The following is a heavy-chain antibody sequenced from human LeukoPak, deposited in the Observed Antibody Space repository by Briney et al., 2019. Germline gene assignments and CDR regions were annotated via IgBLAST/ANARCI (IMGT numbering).Heavy chain of an antibody. D-gene: IGHD2-15*01. V-gene: IGHV4-59*01. Sequence: PSETLSLTCTVSGGSISSYYWSWIRQPPGKGLEWIGYIYYSGSTNYNPSLKSRVTISVDTSENQFSLKLSSVTAADTAVYYCAREVRSVRYYYGMDVWGQGTTVTVSS. CDR1: GGSISSYY. CDR3: AREVRSVRYYYGMDV. CDR2: IYYSGST. J-gene: IGHJ6*02.